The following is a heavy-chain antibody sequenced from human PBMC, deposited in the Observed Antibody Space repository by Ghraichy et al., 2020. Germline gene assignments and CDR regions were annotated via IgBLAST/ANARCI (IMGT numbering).Heavy chain of an antibody. V-gene: IGHV3-23*01. CDR3: AKDCWFDP. CDR1: GFTFSSYA. CDR2: ISGSGGTT. Sequence: GGSLRLSCAASGFTFSSYAMIWVRQAPWKGLEWVSAISGSGGTTYYADSVKGRFTISRDNSKNTLYLQMNSLRAEDTAVYHCAKDCWFDPWGQGTLVTVSS. J-gene: IGHJ5*02.